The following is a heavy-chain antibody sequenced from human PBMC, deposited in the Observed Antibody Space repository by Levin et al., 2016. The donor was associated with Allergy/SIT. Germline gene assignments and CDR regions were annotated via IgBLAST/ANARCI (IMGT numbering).Heavy chain of an antibody. Sequence: SETLSLTCTVSGGSISGSSYYWGWIRQPPGKGLEWIGNIYYSGSTSYNPSLKSRVTISVDTSKNQFSLRLSSVTAADTAVYYCARRGYSSGWYDYWGQGTLVTVSS. CDR2: IYYSGST. V-gene: IGHV4-39*01. D-gene: IGHD6-19*01. CDR3: ARRGYSSGWYDY. CDR1: GGSISGSSYY. J-gene: IGHJ4*02.